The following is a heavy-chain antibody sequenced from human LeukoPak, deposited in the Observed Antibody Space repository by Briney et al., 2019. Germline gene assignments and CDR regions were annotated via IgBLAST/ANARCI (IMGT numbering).Heavy chain of an antibody. J-gene: IGHJ4*02. Sequence: ASVKVSCKVSGYTLTELSMHWVRQAPGKGLEWVGGFDPEDGESICAQKFQGRVTMTEDTSTDTAYMELSSLRSEDTAVYYCATDLATVVIVTNYWGQGTLVTVSS. CDR3: ATDLATVVIVTNY. CDR1: GYTLTELS. V-gene: IGHV1-24*01. D-gene: IGHD4-23*01. CDR2: FDPEDGES.